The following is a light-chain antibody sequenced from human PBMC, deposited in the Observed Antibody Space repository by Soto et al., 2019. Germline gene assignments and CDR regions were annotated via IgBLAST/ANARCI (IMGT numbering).Light chain of an antibody. Sequence: EIVMTQSPATLSVSPGERATLSCRASQSVSSNLAWYQQKPGQAPRLLIYGASARATGIPARFTGSGSGTEFTLTXSSLQSEDFAVYYCQQYNNWPYTFGQGTKLEIK. CDR2: GAS. CDR3: QQYNNWPYT. J-gene: IGKJ2*01. V-gene: IGKV3-15*01. CDR1: QSVSSN.